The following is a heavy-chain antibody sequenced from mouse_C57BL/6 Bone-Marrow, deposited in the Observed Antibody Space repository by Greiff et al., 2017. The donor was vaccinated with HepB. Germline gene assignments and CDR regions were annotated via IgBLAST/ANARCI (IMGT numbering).Heavy chain of an antibody. CDR1: GYNFTSYD. J-gene: IGHJ2*01. D-gene: IGHD2-3*01. CDR2: IYPRDGST. Sequence: VKLVESGPELVKPGASVKLSCKASGYNFTSYDINWVKQRPGQGLEWIGWIYPRDGSTKYNEKFKGKATLTVDTSSSTAYMELHSLTSEDSAVYFCARGGDGYYVYFDYWGQGTTLTVSS. CDR3: ARGGDGYYVYFDY. V-gene: IGHV1-85*01.